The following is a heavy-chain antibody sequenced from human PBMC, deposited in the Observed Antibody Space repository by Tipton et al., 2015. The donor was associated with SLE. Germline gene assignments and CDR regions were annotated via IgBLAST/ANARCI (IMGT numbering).Heavy chain of an antibody. CDR3: AKGLYDSSGDDAFDI. CDR1: GFTFDDYT. D-gene: IGHD3-22*01. Sequence: SLRLSCAASGFTFDDYTMHWVRQAPGKGLEWVSLISWDGGSTYYADSVKGRFTISRDNSKNSLYLQMNSLRTEDTALYYCAKGLYDSSGDDAFDIWGQGTMVTVSS. J-gene: IGHJ3*02. V-gene: IGHV3-43*01. CDR2: ISWDGGST.